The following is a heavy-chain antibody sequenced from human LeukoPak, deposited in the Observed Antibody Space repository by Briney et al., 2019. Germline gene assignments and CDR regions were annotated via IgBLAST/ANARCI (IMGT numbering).Heavy chain of an antibody. CDR2: TYFTGST. CDR3: ARVSFTYGPLDS. J-gene: IGHJ4*02. V-gene: IGHV4-31*03. D-gene: IGHD4-17*01. Sequence: SETLSLTCNVSRGSISSGGHYWSWIRQRPGKGLEWMGYTYFTGSTYYNPSLQSRLIISADTSKTQFSLRLRSVTAADTAVYYCARVSFTYGPLDSWGPGILVTVSS. CDR1: RGSISSGGHY.